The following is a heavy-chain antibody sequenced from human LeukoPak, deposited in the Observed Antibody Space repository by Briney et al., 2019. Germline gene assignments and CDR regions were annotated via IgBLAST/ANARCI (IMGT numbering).Heavy chain of an antibody. Sequence: GGSLRLSCAASGFTFSSYAMSWVRQAPGKGLEWVSSISSSSSYIYYADSVKGRFTISRDNAKNSLYLQMNSLRAEDTAVYYCAREGGNWNYVFDYWGQGTLVTVSS. J-gene: IGHJ4*02. CDR1: GFTFSSYA. V-gene: IGHV3-21*01. D-gene: IGHD1-7*01. CDR3: AREGGNWNYVFDY. CDR2: ISSSSSYI.